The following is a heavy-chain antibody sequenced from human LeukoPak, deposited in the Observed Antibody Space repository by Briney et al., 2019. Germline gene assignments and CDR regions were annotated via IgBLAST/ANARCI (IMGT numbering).Heavy chain of an antibody. D-gene: IGHD3-16*02. CDR1: GHTFTGYY. CDR3: ARVGDDYVWGSYRYATQLFDY. V-gene: IGHV1-8*02. J-gene: IGHJ4*02. CDR2: MNPNSGNT. Sequence: GASVKVSCKAPGHTFTGYYMHWVRQAPGQGLEWMGWMNPNSGNTGYAQKFQGRVTMTRNTSISTAYMELSSLRSEDTAVYYCARVGDDYVWGSYRYATQLFDYWGQGTLVTVSS.